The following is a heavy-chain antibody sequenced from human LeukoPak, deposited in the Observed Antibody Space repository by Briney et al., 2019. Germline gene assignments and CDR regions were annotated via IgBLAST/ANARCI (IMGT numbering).Heavy chain of an antibody. Sequence: ASVKVSRKASGYTFTSYGISWVRQAPGQGLEWMGWISAYNGNTNYAQKLQGRVTLTTDTSTSTAYMDLRSLRSDDTAVYYCARPHCSSASCYPYYYYYYMDVWGKGTTVTVSS. CDR2: ISAYNGNT. J-gene: IGHJ6*03. V-gene: IGHV1-18*01. CDR1: GYTFTSYG. D-gene: IGHD2-2*01. CDR3: ARPHCSSASCYPYYYYYYMDV.